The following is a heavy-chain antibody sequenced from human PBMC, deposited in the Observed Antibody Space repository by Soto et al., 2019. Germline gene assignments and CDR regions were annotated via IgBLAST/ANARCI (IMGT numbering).Heavy chain of an antibody. D-gene: IGHD1-7*01. CDR1: GGSVSSGSYY. CDR3: ARAPHWNYVGGVFDY. J-gene: IGHJ4*02. CDR2: IYYSGST. Sequence: QVQLQESGPGLVKPSETLSLTCTVSGGSVSSGSYYWSWIRQPPGKGLEWIGYIYYSGSTNYNPSPKSRVPISVDTSKNQFSLKLSSVTAADTAVYYCARAPHWNYVGGVFDYWGQGTLVTVSS. V-gene: IGHV4-61*01.